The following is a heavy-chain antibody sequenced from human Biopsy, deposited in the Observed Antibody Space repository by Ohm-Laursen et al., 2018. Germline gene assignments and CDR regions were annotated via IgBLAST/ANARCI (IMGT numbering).Heavy chain of an antibody. Sequence: SLRLSCAASGFTFSTYWMTWVRQAPGKGLEWVANINRDGSQSNHADSVKGRFTISRDNAKNSLYLQMNSLRAEDTAVYYCTRDTTYCAGATYYDDLDVWGQGTTVTVSS. V-gene: IGHV3-7*01. D-gene: IGHD2-21*01. CDR1: GFTFSTYW. J-gene: IGHJ3*01. CDR3: TRDTTYCAGATYYDDLDV. CDR2: INRDGSQS.